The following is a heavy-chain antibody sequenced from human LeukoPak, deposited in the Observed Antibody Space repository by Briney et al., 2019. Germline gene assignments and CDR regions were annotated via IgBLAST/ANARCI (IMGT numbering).Heavy chain of an antibody. CDR2: ISYDGSNI. CDR1: GFTFSNYG. V-gene: IGHV3-30*03. J-gene: IGHJ6*03. CDR3: VCWLGGDHNYMDV. Sequence: GGSLRLSCAASGFTFSNYGFHWVRQAPGKGLEWVAVISYDGSNIYYADSVKGRFTISRDNSKNTVFLQMNSLRTEDTAVYYCVCWLGGDHNYMDVWGKETKVTVSS. D-gene: IGHD3-10*01.